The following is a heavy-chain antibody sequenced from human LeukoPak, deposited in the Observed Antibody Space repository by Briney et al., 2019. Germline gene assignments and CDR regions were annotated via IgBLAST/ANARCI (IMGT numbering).Heavy chain of an antibody. V-gene: IGHV3-21*04. D-gene: IGHD3-10*01. CDR2: ISSSSTYI. CDR3: AKVAKYYYGPETYFFLEN. J-gene: IGHJ4*02. CDR1: GFTFSSYS. Sequence: GGSLRLSCAASGFTFSSYSMNWVRQAPGKGLEWVSSISSSSTYIYYADSVKGRFTISRDNAKNSLYLQMNSLRAEDTAVYYCAKVAKYYYGPETYFFLENWGQGTLVTVSS.